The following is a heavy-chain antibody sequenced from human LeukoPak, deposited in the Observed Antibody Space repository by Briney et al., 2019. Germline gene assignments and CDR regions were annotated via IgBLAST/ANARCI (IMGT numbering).Heavy chain of an antibody. Sequence: SETLFLTCAVYGGSFSGYYWSWIRQPPGKGLEWIGEINHSGSTNYNPSLKSRVTISVDTSKNQFSLKLSSVTAADTAVYYCARGLSRVAAEVGDWFDPWGQGTLVTVSS. J-gene: IGHJ5*02. V-gene: IGHV4-34*01. CDR1: GGSFSGYY. CDR2: INHSGST. D-gene: IGHD6-13*01. CDR3: ARGLSRVAAEVGDWFDP.